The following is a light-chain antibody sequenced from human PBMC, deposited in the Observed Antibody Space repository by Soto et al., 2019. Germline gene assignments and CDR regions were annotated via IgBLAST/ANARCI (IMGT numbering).Light chain of an antibody. CDR2: GAS. CDR1: RAIANF. J-gene: IGKJ3*01. V-gene: IGKV1-9*01. CDR3: QQLNSFPIP. Sequence: IQLTQSPPPFFPLFGDRVTIPCRPGRAIANFLAWYQQKPGKAPKLLIYGASTLQSGVPSRFSGSGSGTDFTLTISSLQPEDFATYYCQQLNSFPIPFGPGTKVDIK.